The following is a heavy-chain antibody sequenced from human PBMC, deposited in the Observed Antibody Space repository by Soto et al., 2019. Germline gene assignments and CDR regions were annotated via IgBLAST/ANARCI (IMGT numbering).Heavy chain of an antibody. J-gene: IGHJ4*02. Sequence: EVQLVESGGGLVQPGGSLKLSCAASGFTFSGSAMHWVRQAPGKGLEWVGRIRSKPNNYATEFAASVQGRFIMSRDXXKSTAYLQMNSLKTEDTAMYYCTRRAYSSGWYYDYWGQGTLVTVSS. CDR1: GFTFSGSA. CDR3: TRRAYSSGWYYDY. D-gene: IGHD6-19*01. CDR2: IRSKPNNYAT. V-gene: IGHV3-73*01.